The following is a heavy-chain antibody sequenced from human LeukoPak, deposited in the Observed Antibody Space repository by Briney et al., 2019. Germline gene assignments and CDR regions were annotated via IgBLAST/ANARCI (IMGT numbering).Heavy chain of an antibody. CDR3: ARQAPGGGWTYFDY. J-gene: IGHJ4*02. D-gene: IGHD6-19*01. V-gene: IGHV4-59*08. Sequence: SDPLPLPCKVSGGPINRYYWRWLRQPPVTALEWIVYIYDSASTNYNPSLKRRVTISVDTSKTQFSLKLSSVTAADTAVYYCARQAPGGGWTYFDYWGQGTLVTVSS. CDR1: GGPINRYY. CDR2: IYDSAST.